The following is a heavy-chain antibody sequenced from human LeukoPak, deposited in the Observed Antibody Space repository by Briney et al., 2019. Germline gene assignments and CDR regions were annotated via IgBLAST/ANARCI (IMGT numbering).Heavy chain of an antibody. V-gene: IGHV4-39*06. CDR1: GNSNSSSTYY. CDR2: IYYSGSA. D-gene: IGHD6-13*01. J-gene: IGHJ4*02. CDR3: ARDLRRIAAAGTAN. Sequence: SETLSLTCTVSGNSNSSSTYYWAWIRQPPGKRLEWIGSIYYSGSAYYNPSLKSRVTISVDTSKNQFPLKLNSVTAADTAMYYCARDLRRIAAAGTANWGQGTLVTVSS.